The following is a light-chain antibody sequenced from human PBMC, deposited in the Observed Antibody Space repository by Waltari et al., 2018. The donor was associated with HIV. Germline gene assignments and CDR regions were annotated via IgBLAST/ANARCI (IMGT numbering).Light chain of an antibody. V-gene: IGKV3-20*01. CDR3: QQYGSPPLT. CDR2: GAS. CDR1: QAVNIY. Sequence: EVVLTQSPGTLSLSPGERATLSCRASQAVNIYLAWYQQKSGQAPRLLMFGASARAAGIPERFTGSGSGKDCTLTISRLEPEDFAVYYCQQYGSPPLTFGGGTKVEIK. J-gene: IGKJ4*01.